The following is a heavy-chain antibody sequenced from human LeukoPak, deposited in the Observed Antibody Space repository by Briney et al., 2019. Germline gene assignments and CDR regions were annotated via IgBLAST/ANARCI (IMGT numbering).Heavy chain of an antibody. D-gene: IGHD3-22*01. J-gene: IGHJ4*02. CDR2: IYYSGST. CDR1: GGSFSGYY. Sequence: SETLSLTCAVYGGSFSGYYWSWIRQPPGKGLEWIGSIYYSGSTYYNPSLKSRVTISVDTSKNQFSLKLSSVTAADTAVYYCARRYYYDSSGLLYYFDYWGQGTLVTVSS. V-gene: IGHV4-34*01. CDR3: ARRYYYDSSGLLYYFDY.